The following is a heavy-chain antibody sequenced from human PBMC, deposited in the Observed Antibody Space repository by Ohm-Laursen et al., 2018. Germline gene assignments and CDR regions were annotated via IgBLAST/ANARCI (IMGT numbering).Heavy chain of an antibody. Sequence: TLSLTCTVSGGSISSYYWTWIRQPPGKGLEWIGYIYYSGSTNHNPSLKSRVTISVDTSKNQFSLKLSSVTAADTAVYYCARHRGDKYNWFDPWGQGTLVTVSS. CDR1: GGSISSYY. J-gene: IGHJ5*02. D-gene: IGHD3-10*01. CDR2: IYYSGST. CDR3: ARHRGDKYNWFDP. V-gene: IGHV4-59*01.